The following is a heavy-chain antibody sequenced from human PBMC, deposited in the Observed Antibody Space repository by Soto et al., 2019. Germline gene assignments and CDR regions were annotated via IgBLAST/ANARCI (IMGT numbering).Heavy chain of an antibody. CDR1: GYTFTSYA. J-gene: IGHJ4*02. Sequence: ASVKVSCKASGYTFTSYAMHWVRQAPGQRLEWMGWINAGNGNTKYSQKFQGSVTITRDTSASTAYMELSSLRSEDTAVYYCARPYSSSWYQLYYFDYWGQGTLVTVSS. CDR3: ARPYSSSWYQLYYFDY. V-gene: IGHV1-3*01. D-gene: IGHD6-13*01. CDR2: INAGNGNT.